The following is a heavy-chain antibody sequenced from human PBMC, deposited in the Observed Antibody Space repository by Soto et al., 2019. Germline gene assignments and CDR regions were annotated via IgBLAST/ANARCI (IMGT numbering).Heavy chain of an antibody. J-gene: IGHJ4*02. CDR3: ARSRVTNDYGDYYAD. D-gene: IGHD4-17*01. CDR2: INHSGST. V-gene: IGHV4-34*01. CDR1: GGSFSGYY. Sequence: QVQLQQWGAGLLKPSETLSLTCAVYGGSFSGYYWSWIRQPPGKGLEWIGEINHSGSTHYNPSPKRRVTPTRDTAKDHFSRKLSSVTAADTAVYYCARSRVTNDYGDYYADWGQGTLVTVSS.